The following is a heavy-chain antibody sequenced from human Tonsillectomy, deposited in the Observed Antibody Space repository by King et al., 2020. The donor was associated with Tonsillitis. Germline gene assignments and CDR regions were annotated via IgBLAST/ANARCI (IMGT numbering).Heavy chain of an antibody. CDR3: ARGDGYCSGGSWHEDHHYYGMDV. Sequence: VQLVESGGGLVQPGGSLRLSCAASGFTFSDHYMDWVRQAPGKGLEWVGRSRNKVNSYTTEYAASVKGSVTISRDDSKNSVYLQINSLKTEDTAVYYCARGDGYCSGGSWHEDHHYYGMDVCGEGTTVTVSS. D-gene: IGHD2-15*01. V-gene: IGHV3-72*01. CDR1: GFTFSDHY. J-gene: IGHJ6*01. CDR2: SRNKVNSYTT.